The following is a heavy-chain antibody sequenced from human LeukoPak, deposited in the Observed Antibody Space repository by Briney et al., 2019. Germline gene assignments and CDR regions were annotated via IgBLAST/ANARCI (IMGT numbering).Heavy chain of an antibody. J-gene: IGHJ4*02. CDR1: GYTFTGYY. D-gene: IGHD5-12*01. Sequence: ASVTVSCKASGYTFTGYYMHWLRQAPGQGLEWLGWINPNSGGTNYAQKFQGRVTMTRDTSISTAYMELSRLRSDDTAVYYCARSDGYSGYDYEDYWGQGTLVTVSS. V-gene: IGHV1-2*02. CDR2: INPNSGGT. CDR3: ARSDGYSGYDYEDY.